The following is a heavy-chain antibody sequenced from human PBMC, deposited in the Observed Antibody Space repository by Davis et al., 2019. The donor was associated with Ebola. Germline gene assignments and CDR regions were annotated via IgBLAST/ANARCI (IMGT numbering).Heavy chain of an antibody. V-gene: IGHV1-69*04. D-gene: IGHD6-19*01. CDR1: RGSFSSYA. CDR2: IIPILGIA. J-gene: IGHJ4*02. CDR3: AGVGAYSSGWPYFDY. Sequence: SVPVSRKASRGSFSSYAISRVRQAPGHALESMGRIIPILGIANYAQKSQGRVTITADKSTSTAYMELSRLRSDDPAVYYCAGVGAYSSGWPYFDYWGQGTLVTVSS.